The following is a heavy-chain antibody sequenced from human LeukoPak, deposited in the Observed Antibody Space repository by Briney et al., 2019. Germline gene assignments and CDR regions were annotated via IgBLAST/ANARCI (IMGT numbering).Heavy chain of an antibody. V-gene: IGHV3-11*01. CDR2: ISSSGSTI. CDR3: ARDHHYYGSWSTGVDDY. CDR1: GFTFSDYY. D-gene: IGHD3-10*01. J-gene: IGHJ4*02. Sequence: GGSLRLSCAASGFTFSDYYMSWIRQAPGKGLEWVSYISSSGSTIYYADSVKGRFTISRDNAKNSLYLQMNSLRAEDTAVYYCARDHHYYGSWSTGVDDYWGQGTLVTVSS.